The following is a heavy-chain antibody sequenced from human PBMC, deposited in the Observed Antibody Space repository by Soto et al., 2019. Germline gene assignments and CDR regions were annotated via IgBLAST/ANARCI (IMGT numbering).Heavy chain of an antibody. V-gene: IGHV3-48*02. J-gene: IGHJ6*02. Sequence: GGSLRLSCAASGFTFSSYSMNWVRQAPGKGLEWVSYISSSSSTIYYADSVKGRFTISRDNAKNSLYLQMNSLRDEDTAVYYCAREIASIWVGATILDYYGMDVWGQGTTVTVSS. CDR1: GFTFSSYS. CDR3: AREIASIWVGATILDYYGMDV. CDR2: ISSSSSTI. D-gene: IGHD1-26*01.